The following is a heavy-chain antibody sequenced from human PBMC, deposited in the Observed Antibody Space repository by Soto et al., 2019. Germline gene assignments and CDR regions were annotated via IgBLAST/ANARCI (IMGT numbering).Heavy chain of an antibody. CDR3: AKDPSTGSADY. CDR2: LSKDGANE. V-gene: IGHV3-23*01. J-gene: IGHJ4*02. CDR1: GFILSNYA. Sequence: EVQLLESGGDLVRPGESLRLSCTASGFILSNYAMNWVRQAPGKGLEWGSTLSKDGANENYADSVKGRFTISRDGSKNTLYLQMNSLRAEDTAMYYCAKDPSTGSADYWGQGTQVTVSS. D-gene: IGHD3-9*01.